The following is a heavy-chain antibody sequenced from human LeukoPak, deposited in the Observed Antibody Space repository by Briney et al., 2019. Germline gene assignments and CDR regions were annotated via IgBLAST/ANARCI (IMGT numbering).Heavy chain of an antibody. Sequence: GGSLRLSYAASGFTSSSYAMSWVRQAPGKGLEWVSTNNGNGDNTYYADSVKGRVTISRDNSKNTLYLQMNSLRVEDTAVYYCARRGDYFPFDYWGQGILVTVSS. CDR1: GFTSSSYA. CDR2: NNGNGDNT. V-gene: IGHV3-23*01. D-gene: IGHD3-16*01. J-gene: IGHJ4*02. CDR3: ARRGDYFPFDY.